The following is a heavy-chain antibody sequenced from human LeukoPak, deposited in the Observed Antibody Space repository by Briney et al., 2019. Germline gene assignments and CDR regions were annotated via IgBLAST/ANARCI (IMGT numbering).Heavy chain of an antibody. V-gene: IGHV3-74*01. CDR2: IIADGSRA. CDR3: ARDGSLPDY. CDR1: GFTFRNHW. J-gene: IGHJ4*02. D-gene: IGHD1-26*01. Sequence: PGGALRLSCAASGFTFRNHWMHWVRQTPGEGLEWVSRIIADGSRAIYADSVKGRFTISRDNAKNTLFLQMNSLRAEDTAVYYCARDGSLPDYWGQGTPVTVSS.